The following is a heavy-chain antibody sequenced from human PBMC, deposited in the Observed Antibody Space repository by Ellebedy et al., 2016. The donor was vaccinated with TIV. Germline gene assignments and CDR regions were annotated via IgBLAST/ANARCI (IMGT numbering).Heavy chain of an antibody. CDR3: AKGSSSGFTYDRVGFEY. CDR2: IGGDGRNT. D-gene: IGHD3-22*01. V-gene: IGHV3-23*01. Sequence: GGSLRLSCAASGFTFGSFAMHWVRQAPGKGLEWLSVIGGDGRNTYHADSVKGRFTLTRDNSKKTLYLEMNRLRTEDTVVYYCAKGSSSGFTYDRVGFEYWGQGTLVTVSS. J-gene: IGHJ4*02. CDR1: GFTFGSFA.